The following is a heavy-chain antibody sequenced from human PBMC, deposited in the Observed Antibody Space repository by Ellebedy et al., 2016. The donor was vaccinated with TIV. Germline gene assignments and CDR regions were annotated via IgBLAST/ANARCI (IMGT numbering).Heavy chain of an antibody. V-gene: IGHV4-34*01. D-gene: IGHD6-19*01. J-gene: IGHJ5*01. CDR2: ITQGGTT. CDR3: AREKVYSRGWGWAYNWFDS. CDR1: GGSFRGDY. Sequence: SETLSLTXAVYGGSFRGDYWTWIRQPPGRGLEWIGAITQGGTTKYNPSLKTRVTMSIDTSKNQFSLMLKSVTAADTAVYYCAREKVYSRGWGWAYNWFDSWGQGTLVIVSS.